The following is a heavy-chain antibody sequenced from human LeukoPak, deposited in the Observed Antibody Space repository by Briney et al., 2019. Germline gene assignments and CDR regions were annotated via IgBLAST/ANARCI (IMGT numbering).Heavy chain of an antibody. Sequence: SVKVSCKASGGTFSSYAISWVRQAPGQGLEWMGRISPIFGTANYAQKFQGRVTITTDESTSTAYMELSSLRSEDTAVYYCARAGSSGLFYYYMDVWGKGTPVTVSS. J-gene: IGHJ6*03. CDR1: GGTFSSYA. CDR2: ISPIFGTA. V-gene: IGHV1-69*05. CDR3: ARAGSSGLFYYYMDV. D-gene: IGHD3-22*01.